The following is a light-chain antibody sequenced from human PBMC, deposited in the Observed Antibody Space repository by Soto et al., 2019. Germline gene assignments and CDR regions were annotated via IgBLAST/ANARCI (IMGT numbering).Light chain of an antibody. CDR1: QSVTSN. Sequence: EIVLTQSPATLSLSPGERATLSCRASQSVTSNLAWYQQKPGQAPRLLIYDASNRATGIPARFSGSGSGTAFTLPISSLEPEDFAVYYCQQRNNWPTFGPGTKVDIK. V-gene: IGKV3-11*01. CDR3: QQRNNWPT. J-gene: IGKJ3*01. CDR2: DAS.